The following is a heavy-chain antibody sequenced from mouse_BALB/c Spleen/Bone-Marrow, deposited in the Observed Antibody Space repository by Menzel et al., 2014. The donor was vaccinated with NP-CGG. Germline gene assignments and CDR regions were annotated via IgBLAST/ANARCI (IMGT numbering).Heavy chain of an antibody. CDR1: GFSFNSYG. CDR3: VRNYYGYDGYFDY. V-gene: IGHV5-9-2*01. CDR2: ITNGGNYT. J-gene: IGHJ2*01. D-gene: IGHD2-2*01. Sequence: EVQLVESGGGLVKPGGSLKLSCTASGFSFNSYGMSWVRQTPEKRLGWVATITNGGNYTYYPDSVKGRFTISRDNVKNNLYLQMRSLRSEDTALYYCVRNYYGYDGYFDYWGQGTTLTVSS.